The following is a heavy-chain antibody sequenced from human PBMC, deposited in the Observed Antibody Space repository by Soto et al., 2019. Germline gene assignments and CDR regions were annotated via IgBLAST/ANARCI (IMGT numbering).Heavy chain of an antibody. D-gene: IGHD2-2*01. CDR3: ARDCPGSSTTCYGNEWFDS. Sequence: EVQLVESGGGLVQPGGSLRLSCAASGFTFSSYSMNWVRQAPGKGLEWVSYISSSRSTIYYADSVKGRFNISRDNAKNSLYLQMTSLRAEDTAVYYCARDCPGSSTTCYGNEWFDSWVQGTLVTVSS. J-gene: IGHJ5*01. CDR2: ISSSRSTI. V-gene: IGHV3-48*01. CDR1: GFTFSSYS.